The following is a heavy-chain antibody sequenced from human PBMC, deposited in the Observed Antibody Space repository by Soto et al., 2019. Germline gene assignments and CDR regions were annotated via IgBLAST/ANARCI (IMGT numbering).Heavy chain of an antibody. CDR2: ITGSAGST. CDR1: GFTFSSYA. Sequence: EVQLLESGGGLVQPGGSLRLSCAASGFTFSSYAMSWVRQAPGKGLEWVSSITGSAGSTYYADSVKGRFTISRDNSKNTLYLQMSSPRAEDTAVYYCGKDRNRWLRFDLGYWGQGTLVTVSS. D-gene: IGHD5-12*01. CDR3: GKDRNRWLRFDLGY. V-gene: IGHV3-23*01. J-gene: IGHJ4*02.